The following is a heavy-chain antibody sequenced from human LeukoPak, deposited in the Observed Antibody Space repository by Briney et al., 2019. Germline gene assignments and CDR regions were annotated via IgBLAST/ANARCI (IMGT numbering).Heavy chain of an antibody. Sequence: PSETLSLTCTVSGGSINSYYWSWIRQPAGKGLERIGRIYTSGSTNYNPSLKSRVTMSVATSKNQFSLKLSSVTAADTAVYYCARDGSGSLFDYWGQGTLVTVSS. V-gene: IGHV4-4*07. CDR3: ARDGSGSLFDY. CDR2: IYTSGST. J-gene: IGHJ4*02. CDR1: GGSINSYY. D-gene: IGHD3-10*01.